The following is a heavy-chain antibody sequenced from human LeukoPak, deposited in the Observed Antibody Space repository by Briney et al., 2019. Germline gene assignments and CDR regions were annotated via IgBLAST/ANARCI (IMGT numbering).Heavy chain of an antibody. Sequence: SVKVSCKASGYTFTSYYMHWVRQAPGQGLEWMGRIIPILGIANYAQKFQGRVTITADKSTSTAYMELSSLRSEDTAVYYCARMVSDAALGYYYYMDVWGKGTTVTVSS. J-gene: IGHJ6*03. V-gene: IGHV1-69*02. CDR1: GYTFTSYY. CDR2: IIPILGIA. CDR3: ARMVSDAALGYYYYMDV. D-gene: IGHD3-10*01.